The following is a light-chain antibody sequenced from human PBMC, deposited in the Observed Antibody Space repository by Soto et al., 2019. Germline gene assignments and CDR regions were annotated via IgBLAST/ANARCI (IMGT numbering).Light chain of an antibody. CDR3: QNYNSAPRT. J-gene: IGKJ1*01. CDR2: AAS. Sequence: DIRMTQSPSSLSASVGDRVTITCRASQDITLYLAWYQQKAGKPPNLLIYAASTTQSGVPSRFSGSGSGTDFTLTISSLQPEDVATYYCQNYNSAPRTFGQGTKVDI. V-gene: IGKV1-27*01. CDR1: QDITLY.